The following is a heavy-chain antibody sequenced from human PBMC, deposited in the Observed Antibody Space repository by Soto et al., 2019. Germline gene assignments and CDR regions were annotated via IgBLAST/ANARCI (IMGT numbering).Heavy chain of an antibody. V-gene: IGHV4-39*01. J-gene: IGHJ3*02. D-gene: IGHD2-2*02. CDR1: GGSIINRSYY. CDR3: ARQRALYAAFDI. Sequence: QLQLQESGPGLVKPSETLSLTCTVPGGSIINRSYYWGWIRQAQGKGLEWIGRIYYRGDTYYKPSLKSRVTISVDTSKTQFSLKVSSVTAADTAVYYCARQRALYAAFDIWGQGTMVTVSS. CDR2: IYYRGDT.